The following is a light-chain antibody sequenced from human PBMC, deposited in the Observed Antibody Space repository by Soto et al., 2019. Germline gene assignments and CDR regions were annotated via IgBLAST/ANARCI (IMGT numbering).Light chain of an antibody. CDR1: SSNLGAGYD. V-gene: IGLV1-40*01. Sequence: QSVLTQPPSVSGAPGQRVTISCTGSSSNLGAGYDVHWFQQLPETAPKLLIYANTNRPSGVPDRFSGYRSDTSASLAITGLRAEDEADYYCQYYEISLRAYLFATGTKLTVL. CDR2: ANT. J-gene: IGLJ1*01. CDR3: QYYEISLRAYL.